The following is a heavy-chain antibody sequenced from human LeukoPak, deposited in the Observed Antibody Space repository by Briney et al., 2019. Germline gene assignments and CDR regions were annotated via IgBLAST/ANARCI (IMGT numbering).Heavy chain of an antibody. CDR3: ARGPYYYDSTGHHEGFDY. D-gene: IGHD3-22*01. J-gene: IGHJ4*02. CDR1: GFTFSSYG. Sequence: GGSLRLSCAASGFTFSSYGMPWVRQAPGKGLEWVAVISYDGSNKYYADSVKGRFTISRDNSKNTLYLQMNSLRAEDTAVYYCARGPYYYDSTGHHEGFDYWGQGTLVTVSS. CDR2: ISYDGSNK. V-gene: IGHV3-30*03.